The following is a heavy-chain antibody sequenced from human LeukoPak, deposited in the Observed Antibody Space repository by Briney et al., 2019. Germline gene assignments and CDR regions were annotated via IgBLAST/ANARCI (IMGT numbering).Heavy chain of an antibody. D-gene: IGHD3-16*01. CDR1: GCTLTELS. CDR2: FDPEDGET. J-gene: IGHJ5*02. CDR3: ATAFWRGRSRNWFDP. Sequence: ASVKVSCKVSGCTLTELSMHWVRQAPGKGLEWMGGFDPEDGETIYAQKFQGRVTMTEDTSTDTAYMELSSLRSEDTAVYYCATAFWRGRSRNWFDPWGQGTLVTVSS. V-gene: IGHV1-24*01.